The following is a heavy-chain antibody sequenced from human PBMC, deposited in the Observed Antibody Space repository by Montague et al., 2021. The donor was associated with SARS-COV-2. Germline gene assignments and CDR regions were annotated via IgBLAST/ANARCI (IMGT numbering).Heavy chain of an antibody. V-gene: IGHV4-59*01. Sequence: SETLSLTCTVSGDSINSYYWSWIRQPPGKGLEWIGYIYYSGSASXXPSFKSRVTISVDTSKDQFSLSLSSVTAADTAVYYCARTPYSRPLPDYWGQGALVTVSS. CDR1: GDSINSYY. D-gene: IGHD1-26*01. CDR3: ARTPYSRPLPDY. CDR2: IYYSGSA. J-gene: IGHJ4*02.